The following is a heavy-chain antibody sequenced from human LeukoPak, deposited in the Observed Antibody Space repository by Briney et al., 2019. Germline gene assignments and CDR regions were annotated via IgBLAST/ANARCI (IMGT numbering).Heavy chain of an antibody. V-gene: IGHV1-69*05. D-gene: IGHD1-1*01. J-gene: IGHJ6*03. CDR3: ARGAGTIMYYYYMDV. CDR2: IIPIFGTA. Sequence: SVKVSCKASGYTFTSYDINWVRQATGQGLEWMGGIIPIFGTANYAQKFQGRVTITTDESTSTAYMELSSLRSEDTPVYYCARGAGTIMYYYYMDVWGKGTTVTVSS. CDR1: GYTFTSYD.